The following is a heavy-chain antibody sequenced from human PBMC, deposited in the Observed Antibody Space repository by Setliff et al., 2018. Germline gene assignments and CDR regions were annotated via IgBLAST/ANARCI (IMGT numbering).Heavy chain of an antibody. Sequence: SETLSLTCTVSGGSFTPYYWSWIRRPPGKGLEWIGYVYYSGTAYYNPSLKSRVTVIVDTSKNQFSLKLSSVTAADTAVYYCAIGGTFRYFDYWGQGTPGTGSS. V-gene: IGHV4-59*01. CDR2: VYYSGTA. CDR3: AIGGTFRYFDY. CDR1: GGSFTPYY. D-gene: IGHD5-12*01. J-gene: IGHJ4*02.